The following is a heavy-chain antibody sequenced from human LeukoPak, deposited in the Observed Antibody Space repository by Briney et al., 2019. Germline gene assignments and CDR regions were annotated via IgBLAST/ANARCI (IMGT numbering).Heavy chain of an antibody. CDR1: GFTFSRYA. Sequence: GGSLRLSCAASGFTFSRYAMHWVRQAPGKGLEWVAVISYDGSNEYYADSVKGRFTISRDNSKNTLYLQMNSLRAEDTAVYYCARGQVVQLWLGLADYWGQGTLVTVSS. D-gene: IGHD5-18*01. V-gene: IGHV3-30*04. CDR3: ARGQVVQLWLGLADY. CDR2: ISYDGSNE. J-gene: IGHJ4*02.